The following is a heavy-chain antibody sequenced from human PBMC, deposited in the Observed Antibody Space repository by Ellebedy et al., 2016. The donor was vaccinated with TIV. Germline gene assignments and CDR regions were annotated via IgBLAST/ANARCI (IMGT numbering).Heavy chain of an antibody. CDR3: ARENWYNDY. CDR2: ISGSGGST. D-gene: IGHD1/OR15-1a*01. V-gene: IGHV3-23*01. CDR1: GFTFSNYA. Sequence: PGGSLRLSCAASGFTFSNYAMRWVRQATGKGLQWVAGISGSGGSTYYAESVKGRFTISRDTSKNTVYLQMNSLRAEDTAVYYCARENWYNDYWGQGTLVTVSS. J-gene: IGHJ4*02.